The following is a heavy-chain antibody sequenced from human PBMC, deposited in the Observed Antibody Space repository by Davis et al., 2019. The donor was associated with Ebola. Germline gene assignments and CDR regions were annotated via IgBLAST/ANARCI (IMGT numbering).Heavy chain of an antibody. CDR1: GGSVSSGSYY. D-gene: IGHD4-11*01. CDR2: IYYSGST. CDR3: ARVMTTVTTGWFDP. J-gene: IGHJ5*02. Sequence: GSLRLSCTVSGGSVSSGSYYWSWIRQPPGKGLEWIGYIYYSGSTNYNPSLKSRVTISVDTSKNQFSLKLGSVTAADTAVYYCARVMTTVTTGWFDPWGQGTLVTVSS. V-gene: IGHV4-61*01.